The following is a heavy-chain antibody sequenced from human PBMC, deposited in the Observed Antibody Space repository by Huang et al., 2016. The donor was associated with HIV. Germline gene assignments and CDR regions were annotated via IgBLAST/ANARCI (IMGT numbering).Heavy chain of an antibody. CDR3: ARGKRFLAY. D-gene: IGHD3-3*01. Sequence: QVQLQQWGAGLLKPSETLSLTCAVYGGSFSGYYWNWIRQPPGKGLEWIGEIIHRGRTNYDLPLKSRLTISADTSKNQFSLKLSSVTAADTAVYYCARGKRFLAYWGQGTLVTVSS. CDR2: IIHRGRT. J-gene: IGHJ4*02. CDR1: GGSFSGYY. V-gene: IGHV4-34*01.